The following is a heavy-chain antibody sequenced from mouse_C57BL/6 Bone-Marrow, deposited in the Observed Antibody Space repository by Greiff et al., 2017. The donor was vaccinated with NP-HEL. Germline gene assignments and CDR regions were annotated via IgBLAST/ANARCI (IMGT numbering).Heavy chain of an antibody. CDR1: GYTFTSYG. D-gene: IGHD2-5*01. Sequence: QVQLQQSGAELARPGASVKLSCKASGYTFTSYGISWVKQRPGQGLEWIGEIYPRSGNTYYNEKFKGKATLTADKSSSTAYMELRSLTSEDSAVYFCSRQTFSKGAYWGQGTLVTVSA. J-gene: IGHJ3*01. CDR3: SRQTFSKGAY. CDR2: IYPRSGNT. V-gene: IGHV1-81*01.